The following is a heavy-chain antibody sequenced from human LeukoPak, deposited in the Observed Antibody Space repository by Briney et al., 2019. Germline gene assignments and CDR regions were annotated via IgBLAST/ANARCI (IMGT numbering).Heavy chain of an antibody. Sequence: SGPTLVNPTQTLTLTCTFSGFSLSTSGVGVGWIRQPPGKALEWLALIYWNDDKRYSPSLKSRLTITKDTSKNQVVLTMTNMDPVDTATYYCARYIVVVVAATPPDYWGQGTLVTVSS. CDR2: IYWNDDK. CDR3: ARYIVVVVAATPPDY. CDR1: GFSLSTSGVG. D-gene: IGHD2-15*01. V-gene: IGHV2-5*01. J-gene: IGHJ4*02.